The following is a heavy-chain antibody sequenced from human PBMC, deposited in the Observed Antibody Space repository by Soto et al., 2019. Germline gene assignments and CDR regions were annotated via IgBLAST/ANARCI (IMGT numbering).Heavy chain of an antibody. D-gene: IGHD3-10*01. CDR2: IIPILGIA. CDR3: AGDWPPGGRGGGCD. CDR1: GGTFSSYT. V-gene: IGHV1-69*08. Sequence: QVQLVQSGAEVKKPGSSVKVSCKASGGTFSSYTISWVRQAPGQGLEWMGRIIPILGIANYAQKFQGRVTITADKSKGTACMGLSSLRAEDTAVYYCAGDWPPGGRGGGCDWGQGTLVTVSS. J-gene: IGHJ4*02.